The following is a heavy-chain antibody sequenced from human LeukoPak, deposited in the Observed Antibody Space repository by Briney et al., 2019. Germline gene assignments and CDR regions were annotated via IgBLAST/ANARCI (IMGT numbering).Heavy chain of an antibody. CDR2: INPNSGGT. CDR3: ARSISEYCSGGSCYPNWFDP. J-gene: IGHJ5*02. CDR1: GYTFTGYY. V-gene: IGHV1-2*02. Sequence: ASVKVSCKASGYTFTGYYMHWVRQAPGQGLEWMGWINPNSGGTNYAQKFQGRVTMTRDTSISTAYMELSRLRSDDTAVYYCARSISEYCSGGSCYPNWFDPWGQGTLVTVSS. D-gene: IGHD2-15*01.